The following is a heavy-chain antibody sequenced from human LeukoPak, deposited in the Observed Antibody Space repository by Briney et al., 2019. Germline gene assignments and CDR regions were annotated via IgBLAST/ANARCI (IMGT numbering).Heavy chain of an antibody. V-gene: IGHV4-31*03. J-gene: IGHJ3*02. Sequence: TLSLTCTVSGGSISSGGYYWSWIRPHPGKGLEWIGYIYYSGSTYYNPSLKSRVTITVDTSKNQFSLKLSSVTAADTAVYYCARDSYCGGDLNECLCAFDIWGQGTLATVSS. D-gene: IGHD2-21*02. CDR2: IYYSGST. CDR3: ARDSYCGGDLNECLCAFDI. CDR1: GGSISSGGYY.